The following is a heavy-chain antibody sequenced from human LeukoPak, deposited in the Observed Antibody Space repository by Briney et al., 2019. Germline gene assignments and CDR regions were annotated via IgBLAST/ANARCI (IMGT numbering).Heavy chain of an antibody. CDR2: IGGSAGST. V-gene: IGHV3-23*01. D-gene: IGHD3-22*01. CDR3: AKDAFQDISAYYSPFDS. CDR1: GFTFSSYA. J-gene: IGHJ4*02. Sequence: GGSLRLSCAASGFTFSSYAMTWVCQAPGKGLECVWTIGGSAGSTYYADSVKGRFTISRDNSKNTLYLQMNSLTAEDTAVYYCAKDAFQDISAYYSPFDSWGQGTLVTVSS.